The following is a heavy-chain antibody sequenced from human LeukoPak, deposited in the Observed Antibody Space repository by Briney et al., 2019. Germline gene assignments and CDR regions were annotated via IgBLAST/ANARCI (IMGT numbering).Heavy chain of an antibody. J-gene: IGHJ4*02. CDR2: INHSGST. CDR1: GGFFSGYY. D-gene: IGHD1-26*01. CDR3: ARQNSGYFDY. V-gene: IGHV4-34*01. Sequence: SGTLSLTCAVYGGFFSGYYWSWIRQPPGKGLEWIGEINHSGSTNYNPSLKSRVTISVDTSKNQFSLKLSSVTAADTAVYYCARQNSGYFDYWGQGTLVTVSS.